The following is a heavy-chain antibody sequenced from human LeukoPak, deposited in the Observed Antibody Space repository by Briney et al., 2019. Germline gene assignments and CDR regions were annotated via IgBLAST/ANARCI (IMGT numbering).Heavy chain of an antibody. J-gene: IGHJ4*02. D-gene: IGHD6-19*01. V-gene: IGHV3-7*01. CDR1: GFAFSSHW. Sequence: PGGSLRLSCAASGFAFSSHWMSWVRQAPGKGLEWVANVNQAGSDKYYMDSVKGRFSISRGNAENSLYLQMNSLRVEDTAVYYCARGVFATGWYPDNFDYWGQGTLVTVSS. CDR3: ARGVFATGWYPDNFDY. CDR2: VNQAGSDK.